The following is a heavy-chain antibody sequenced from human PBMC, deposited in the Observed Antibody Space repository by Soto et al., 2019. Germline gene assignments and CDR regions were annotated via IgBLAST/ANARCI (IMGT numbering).Heavy chain of an antibody. J-gene: IGHJ4*02. CDR3: TRGDY. Sequence: QVQLQESGPGLVKPSQTLSLTCTVSGDSMTTVGYYWTWIRQHPGQGLEWIGFISYSGSTYYRSSLKGRVAISADTSKTQFSLKLNSVTAADTAVYYCTRGDYWGQGTLVTVSS. CDR1: GDSMTTVGYY. V-gene: IGHV4-31*03. CDR2: ISYSGST.